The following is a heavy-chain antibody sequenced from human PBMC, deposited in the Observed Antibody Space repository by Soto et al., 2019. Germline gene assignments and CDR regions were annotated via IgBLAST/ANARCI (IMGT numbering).Heavy chain of an antibody. D-gene: IGHD2-2*01. CDR2: IRFDGTDE. CDR3: ARGFPPGYCSSTSCYGGGYDAFDI. J-gene: IGHJ3*02. Sequence: GGSLRLSCAASKSIFTGYGMHWVRQTPGKGLEWVAVIRFDGTDEHYADSVKGRITISRDNSKNMLYLQMNSLRVEDTAVYYFARGFPPGYCSSTSCYGGGYDAFDIWGQGTMVTVSS. CDR1: KSIFTGYG. V-gene: IGHV3-33*01.